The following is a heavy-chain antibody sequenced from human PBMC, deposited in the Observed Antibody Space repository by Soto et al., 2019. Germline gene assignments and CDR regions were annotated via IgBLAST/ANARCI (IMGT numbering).Heavy chain of an antibody. CDR3: AGGDRWYNLFHY. V-gene: IGHV4-31*11. J-gene: IGHJ4*02. CDR2: MYYSGTT. Sequence: SETXSLTCAFSGFSVSSGGYCWRWMRQHPGMDLEWIGYMYYSGTTYYNPTLKSRFDISIDTSKNQLSLQLTSVNAADTAVYYCAGGDRWYNLFHYWGQGTLVTVSS. CDR1: GFSVSSGGYC. D-gene: IGHD1-20*01.